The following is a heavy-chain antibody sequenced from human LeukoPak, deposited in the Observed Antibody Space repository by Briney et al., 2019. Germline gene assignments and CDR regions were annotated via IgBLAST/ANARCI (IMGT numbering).Heavy chain of an antibody. D-gene: IGHD1-26*01. V-gene: IGHV3-23*01. Sequence: GGSLRLSCAASGFTFSSYAMSWVRQAPGKGLEWVSAISGSGGSTYYADSVRGRFTISRDNSKNTLYLQMNSLRAEDTAVYFCAKDRRQGGRLHYFDYWGQGALVTVSS. CDR2: ISGSGGST. CDR1: GFTFSSYA. J-gene: IGHJ4*02. CDR3: AKDRRQGGRLHYFDY.